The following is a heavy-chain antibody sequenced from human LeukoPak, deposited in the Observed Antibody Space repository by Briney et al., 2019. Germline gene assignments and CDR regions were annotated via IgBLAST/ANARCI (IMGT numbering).Heavy chain of an antibody. CDR1: GFTFSKNA. J-gene: IGHJ4*02. V-gene: IGHV3-23*01. CDR3: ARGVDVWGNYRQYYFDY. CDR2: IISSGSAT. Sequence: GGSLRLSCAASGFTFSKNAMSWVRQAPGKGLEWVSSIISSGSATCYADSVKGRFTISRDNSKNTLYLQMNGLRAEDTAVYYCARGVDVWGNYRQYYFDYWGQETLVTVSS. D-gene: IGHD3-16*02.